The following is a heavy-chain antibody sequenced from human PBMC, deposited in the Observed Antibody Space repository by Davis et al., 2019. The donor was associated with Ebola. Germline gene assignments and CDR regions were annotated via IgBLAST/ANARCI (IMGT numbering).Heavy chain of an antibody. CDR2: ISGSGSTT. CDR3: ARRADY. V-gene: IGHV3-11*01. J-gene: IGHJ4*02. CDR1: GFTFSDDY. Sequence: GESLKISCAASGFTFSDDYMNWIRQAPGKGLEWVSYISGSGSTTYYADSVKGRFTISRDNAKNSLYLQMNSLRAEDTAVYYCARRADYWGQGTLVTVSS.